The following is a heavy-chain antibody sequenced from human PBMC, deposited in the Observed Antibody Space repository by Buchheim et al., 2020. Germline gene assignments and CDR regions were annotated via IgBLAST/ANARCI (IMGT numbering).Heavy chain of an antibody. CDR3: ARDGQPEMATIFGVKYYFDY. D-gene: IGHD5-24*01. CDR2: ISYDGSNK. V-gene: IGHV3-30-3*01. CDR1: GFTFSSYA. J-gene: IGHJ4*02. Sequence: QVQLVESGGGVVQPGRSLRLSCAASGFTFSSYAMHWVRQAPGKGLEWVAVISYDGSNKYYADSVKGRFTISRDNSKNTLYLQMNSLRAEDTAVYYCARDGQPEMATIFGVKYYFDYWGQGTL.